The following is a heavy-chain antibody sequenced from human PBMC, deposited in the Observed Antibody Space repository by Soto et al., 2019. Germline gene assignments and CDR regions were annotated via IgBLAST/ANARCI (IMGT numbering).Heavy chain of an antibody. J-gene: IGHJ4*02. Sequence: PGGSLRLSCAASGFTFTTYAMSWVRQAPGKGLEWVSAIDNSAISTFYTDSVKGRFTISRDNSKNTLYLQMNSLRAEDTAVYYCAKEAIAVAGYPFDYWGQGTLVTVSS. CDR1: GFTFTTYA. CDR3: AKEAIAVAGYPFDY. V-gene: IGHV3-23*01. CDR2: IDNSAIST. D-gene: IGHD6-19*01.